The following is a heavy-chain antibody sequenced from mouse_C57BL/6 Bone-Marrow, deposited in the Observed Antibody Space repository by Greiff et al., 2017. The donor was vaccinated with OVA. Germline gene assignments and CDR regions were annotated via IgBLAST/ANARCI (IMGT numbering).Heavy chain of an antibody. D-gene: IGHD2-5*01. J-gene: IGHJ3*01. V-gene: IGHV5-17*01. Sequence: EVKVEESGGGLVKPGGSLKLSCAASGFTFSDYGMHWVRQAPEKGLEWVAYISSGSSTIYYADTVNGRFTISRDNAKNTLFLQMTSLRSEDTAMDYCARRGYSNFPFAYWGQGTLVTVSA. CDR1: GFTFSDYG. CDR2: ISSGSSTI. CDR3: ARRGYSNFPFAY.